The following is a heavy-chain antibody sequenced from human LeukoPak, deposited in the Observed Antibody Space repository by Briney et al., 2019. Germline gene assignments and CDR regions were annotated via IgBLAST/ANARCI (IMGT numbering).Heavy chain of an antibody. CDR2: ISGSGGST. D-gene: IGHD3-22*01. V-gene: IGHV3-23*01. Sequence: GSLRLSCAASGFTFSSYAMSWVSQAPGKGLEWVSAISGSGGSTYYADSVKGRFTISRDNSKDTLYLQMNSLRAEDTAVYYCAKEMGYYMGNYFDYWGQGTLVTVSS. J-gene: IGHJ4*02. CDR1: GFTFSSYA. CDR3: AKEMGYYMGNYFDY.